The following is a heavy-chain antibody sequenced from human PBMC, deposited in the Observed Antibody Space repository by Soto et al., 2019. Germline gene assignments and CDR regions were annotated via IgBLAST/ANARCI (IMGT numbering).Heavy chain of an antibody. V-gene: IGHV4-30-2*01. CDR1: SGSISSGGYS. CDR3: ARTPDI. J-gene: IGHJ3*02. CDR2: IYHSGST. Sequence: SDTLSLTLAVSSGSISSGGYSWSWIRQPPGKGLEWIGYIYHSGSTYYNPSLKSRVTISEDRSKNQFSLKLSSVTAADTAVYYCARTPDIWGQGTMVTVSS.